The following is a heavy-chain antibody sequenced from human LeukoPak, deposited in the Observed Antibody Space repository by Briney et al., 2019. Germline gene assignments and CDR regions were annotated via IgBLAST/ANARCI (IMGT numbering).Heavy chain of an antibody. Sequence: PSETLSLTCAAYGGSFSGYYWSWIRQPPGKGLEWIGEINHSGSTNYNPSLKSRVTISVDTSKNQFSLKLSSVTAADTAVYYCARGYSYGYYYYYYMDVWGKGTTVTVSS. J-gene: IGHJ6*03. CDR3: ARGYSYGYYYYYYMDV. D-gene: IGHD5-18*01. CDR1: GGSFSGYY. V-gene: IGHV4-34*01. CDR2: INHSGST.